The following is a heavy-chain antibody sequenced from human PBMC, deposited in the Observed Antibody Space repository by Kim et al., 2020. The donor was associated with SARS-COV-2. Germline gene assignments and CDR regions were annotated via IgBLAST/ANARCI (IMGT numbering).Heavy chain of an antibody. V-gene: IGHV4-59*01. D-gene: IGHD3-10*01. J-gene: IGHJ5*02. CDR2: IYYSGST. Sequence: SETLSLTCTVSGGSISSYYWSWIRQPPGKGLEWIGYIYYSGSTNYNPSLKSRVTISVDTSKNQFSLKLSSVTAADTAVYYCARSNHRSGYYYGSGTNGAFDPWGQGTLVTVSS. CDR1: GGSISSYY. CDR3: ARSNHRSGYYYGSGTNGAFDP.